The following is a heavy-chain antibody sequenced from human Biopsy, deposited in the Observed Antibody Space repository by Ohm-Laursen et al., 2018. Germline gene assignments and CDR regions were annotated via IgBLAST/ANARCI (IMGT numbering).Heavy chain of an antibody. J-gene: IGHJ6*02. Sequence: SETLPLTCTVSGDSVTKYYWSWIRQPPGKGLEWIGHIYYSVMTNYNPSLQSRVSISVDTSRNQVSLTLSSVTAADTAVYYCARDSGILNYGNFKYYHYYGMDVWGQGTKATVSS. CDR1: GDSVTKYY. CDR3: ARDSGILNYGNFKYYHYYGMDV. V-gene: IGHV4-59*02. D-gene: IGHD4-11*01. CDR2: IYYSVMT.